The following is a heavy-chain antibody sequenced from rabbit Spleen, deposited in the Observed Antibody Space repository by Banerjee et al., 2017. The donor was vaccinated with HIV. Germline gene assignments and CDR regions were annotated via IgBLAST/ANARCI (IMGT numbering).Heavy chain of an antibody. CDR2: IYAGSSDST. CDR3: ARDACTSFSTYGMDL. J-gene: IGHJ6*01. Sequence: QSLEESGEGLVKPGASLTLTCKASGFSFNSGYDMCWVRQAPGKGLEWIACIYAGSSDSTYAASWAKGRFTLSKPTSTTVTLQMTSLTAADTATYFCARDACTSFSTYGMDLWGPGTLVTVS. D-gene: IGHD2-1*01. CDR1: GFSFNSGYD. V-gene: IGHV1S40*01.